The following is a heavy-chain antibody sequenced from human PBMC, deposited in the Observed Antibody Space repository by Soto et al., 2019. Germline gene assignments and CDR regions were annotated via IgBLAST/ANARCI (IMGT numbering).Heavy chain of an antibody. CDR3: CSPKPSYATSLYYFDN. Sequence: PGGSLRLSCSASGLSFGIYTISWFRQAPGKGLEWVGFIRGEAYGGTTEYAAPVKGRFTISRDDSKGIAYLQMNSLKTEDTAVYYCCSPKPSYATSLYYFDNWGQGTLVTVSS. J-gene: IGHJ4*02. D-gene: IGHD2-2*01. V-gene: IGHV3-49*03. CDR1: GLSFGIYT. CDR2: IRGEAYGGTT.